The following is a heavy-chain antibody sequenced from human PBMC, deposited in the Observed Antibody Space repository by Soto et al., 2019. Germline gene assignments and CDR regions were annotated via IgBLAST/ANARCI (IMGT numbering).Heavy chain of an antibody. CDR1: GFSFSSFA. J-gene: IGHJ4*02. Sequence: TGGSLRLSCEASGFSFSSFAMNWVRQAPGRGLEWVSYISDDGASIYYADSLKGRFTISRDNAKNSLSLQMNNLSAEATAVYYCARENSVQAWLHHFDHWGLGTLVTVSS. V-gene: IGHV3-48*03. CDR2: ISDDGASI. D-gene: IGHD5-18*01. CDR3: ARENSVQAWLHHFDH.